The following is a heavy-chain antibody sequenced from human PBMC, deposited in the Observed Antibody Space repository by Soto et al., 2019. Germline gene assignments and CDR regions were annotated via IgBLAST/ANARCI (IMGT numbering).Heavy chain of an antibody. D-gene: IGHD3-10*01. CDR2: IYHRGTT. CDR1: GGSISSYY. J-gene: IGHJ4*02. V-gene: IGHV4-59*01. Sequence: QVQLQESGPGLVEPSETLSLTCTVSGGSISSYYWSWIRQPPGQGLEWIVYIYHRGTTNYSPSLKSRVTISADVSKTQFSLTLSSVTAADTAAYYCARAIRRGGGFDYRGQGTLVTVSS. CDR3: ARAIRRGGGFDY.